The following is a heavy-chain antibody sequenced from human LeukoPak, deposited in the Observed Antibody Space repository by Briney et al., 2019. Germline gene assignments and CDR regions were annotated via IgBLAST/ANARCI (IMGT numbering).Heavy chain of an antibody. CDR3: ATSAYDY. Sequence: GRSLRLSCAASGFTFSRYGIHWVRQAPGKGLEWVSSISSSSSYIYYADSVKGRFTISRDNAKNSLYLQMNSLRAEDTAVYYCATSAYDYWGQGTLVTVSS. CDR1: GFTFSRYG. J-gene: IGHJ4*02. CDR2: ISSSSSYI. V-gene: IGHV3-21*01.